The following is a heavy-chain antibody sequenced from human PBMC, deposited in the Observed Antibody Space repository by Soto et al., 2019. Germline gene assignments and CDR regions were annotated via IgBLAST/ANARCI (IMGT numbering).Heavy chain of an antibody. CDR3: ARDMTRTVVPYFDF. CDR1: GGTFSNYV. CDR2: ITPSSGAA. V-gene: IGHV1-69*06. Sequence: ASVKVSCKASGGTFSNYVVNWVRQAPGQGLEWMGKITPSSGAANYAQKFQGRVTITADKSTNTSYMELSSLKSEDTAVYYCARDMTRTVVPYFDFWGQGTLVTVSS. D-gene: IGHD1-7*01. J-gene: IGHJ4*02.